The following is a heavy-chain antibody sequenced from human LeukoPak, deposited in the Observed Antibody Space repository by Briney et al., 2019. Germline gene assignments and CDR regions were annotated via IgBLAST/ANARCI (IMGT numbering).Heavy chain of an antibody. CDR1: GFTFSNFD. CDR3: AKGGRHGHSSYERGYFDF. CDR2: IQYSGSKK. D-gene: IGHD2-15*01. J-gene: IGHJ4*02. V-gene: IGHV3-30*02. Sequence: GGSLRPSCAASGFTFSNFDMHWVRQAPGKGLEWVAFIQYSGSKKYYVDSVEGRFTISRDNSKNTLYVQMNSLRTEDTAVYYCAKGGRHGHSSYERGYFDFWGQGTLVTVSS.